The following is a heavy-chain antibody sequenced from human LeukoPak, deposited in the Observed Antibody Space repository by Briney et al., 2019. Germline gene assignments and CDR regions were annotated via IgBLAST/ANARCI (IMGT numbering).Heavy chain of an antibody. CDR3: ARGSGRLYY. J-gene: IGHJ4*02. D-gene: IGHD6-19*01. CDR2: INHSGST. CDR1: GGSVSSGDYY. Sequence: SQTLSLTCTVSGGSVSSGDYYWSWIRQPPGKGLEWIGEINHSGSTNYNPSLKSRVTISVDTSKNQFSLKLSSVTAADTAVYYCARGSGRLYYWGQGTLVTVSS. V-gene: IGHV4-30-4*08.